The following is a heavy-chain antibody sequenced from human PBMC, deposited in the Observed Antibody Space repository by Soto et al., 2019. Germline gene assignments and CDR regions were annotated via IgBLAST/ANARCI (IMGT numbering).Heavy chain of an antibody. CDR1: GYTFTGYY. J-gene: IGHJ4*02. V-gene: IGHV1-2*02. CDR2: INPNSGGT. D-gene: IGHD2-15*01. Sequence: ASVKVSCKASGYTFTGYYMHWVRQAPGQGLEWMGWINPNSGGTNYAQKFQGRVTMTRDTSISTAYMELSRLRSDDPAVYYCVTSCSGGSCYPDYWGQGTLVTVSS. CDR3: VTSCSGGSCYPDY.